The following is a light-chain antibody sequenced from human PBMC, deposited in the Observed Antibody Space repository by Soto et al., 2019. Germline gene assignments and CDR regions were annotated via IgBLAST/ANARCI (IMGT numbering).Light chain of an antibody. CDR1: QSISSW. CDR3: QQGYSTVLYT. V-gene: IGKV1-39*01. CDR2: AAS. J-gene: IGKJ5*01. Sequence: IQLTQSPSSLSASVGDRVTITCRASQSISSWLSWYQQKPGKAPKLLIYAASGLQSGVPSRFSGSGSGTDFTLTISSLQPEDFATYYCQQGYSTVLYTFGQGTRLEIK.